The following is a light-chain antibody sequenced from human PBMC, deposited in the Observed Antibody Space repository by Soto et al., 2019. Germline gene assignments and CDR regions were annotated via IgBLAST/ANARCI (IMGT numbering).Light chain of an antibody. V-gene: IGLV4-69*01. Sequence: QSVLTQSPSASASLGASVKLTCTLSSGHSSYAIAWHQQQPEKGPRYLMKLNSDGSHSKGDGILDRFSGSSSGAERYLTISSLQSEDEADYYCQTWSTGIRVFGGGTKLTVL. CDR3: QTWSTGIRV. CDR1: SGHSSYA. J-gene: IGLJ3*02. CDR2: LNSDGSH.